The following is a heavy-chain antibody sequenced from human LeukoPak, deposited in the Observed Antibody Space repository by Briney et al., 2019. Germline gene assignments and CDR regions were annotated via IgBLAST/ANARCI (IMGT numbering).Heavy chain of an antibody. CDR3: ARGGRDFATSFDP. V-gene: IGHV4-30-2*01. J-gene: IGHJ5*02. Sequence: SETLSLTCAVSGGSISSGGYSWSWIRQPPGKGLEWIGYIYHSGSTYYNPSLKSRVTISVGRSKNQFSLKLSSVTAADTAVYYCARGGRDFATSFDPWGQGTLVTVSS. CDR1: GGSISSGGYS. CDR2: IYHSGST. D-gene: IGHD2-15*01.